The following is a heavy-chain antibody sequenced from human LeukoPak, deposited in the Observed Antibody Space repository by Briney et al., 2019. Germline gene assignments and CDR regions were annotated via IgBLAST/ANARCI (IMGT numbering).Heavy chain of an antibody. CDR1: GGSFSGYY. Sequence: SETLSLTCAVYGGSFSGYYWSWIRQPPGKGLEWIGEINHSGSTNYNPSLKSRVTMSVDTSKNQFSLKLSSVTAADTAVYYCARDPVVGATKEVNWFDPWGQGTLVTVSS. D-gene: IGHD1-26*01. J-gene: IGHJ5*02. CDR3: ARDPVVGATKEVNWFDP. V-gene: IGHV4-34*01. CDR2: INHSGST.